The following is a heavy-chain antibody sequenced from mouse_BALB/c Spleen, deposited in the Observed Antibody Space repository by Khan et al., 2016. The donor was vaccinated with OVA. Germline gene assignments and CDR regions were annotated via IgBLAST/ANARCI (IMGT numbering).Heavy chain of an antibody. CDR1: GYSITSDYA. Sequence: VQLKESGPGLVKPSQSLSLTCTVTGYSITSDYAWNWIRQFPGNKLVWMGYINYSGSANYNPALKSRISITRDTSKNQFFLQLNSVTTADSATYYCARDDSRYNYAMDYWGQGTSVTVSS. V-gene: IGHV3-2*02. CDR3: ARDDSRYNYAMDY. D-gene: IGHD2-4*01. CDR2: INYSGSA. J-gene: IGHJ4*01.